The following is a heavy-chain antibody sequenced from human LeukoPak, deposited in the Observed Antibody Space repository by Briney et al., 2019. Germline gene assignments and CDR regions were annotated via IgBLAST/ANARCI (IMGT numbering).Heavy chain of an antibody. V-gene: IGHV3-53*04. D-gene: IGHD5-12*01. CDR3: ASLPQSGYAHHL. CDR2: IYSGGST. J-gene: IGHJ4*02. CDR1: GVTRNSNY. Sequence: GGAPRLSRAAPGVTRNSNYNRWGRPAPREGVGGVSVIYSGGSTYYADSVKGRFTISRHNSKNTLYLQMNSLRAEDTAVYYCASLPQSGYAHHLWGQGTLVTVSS.